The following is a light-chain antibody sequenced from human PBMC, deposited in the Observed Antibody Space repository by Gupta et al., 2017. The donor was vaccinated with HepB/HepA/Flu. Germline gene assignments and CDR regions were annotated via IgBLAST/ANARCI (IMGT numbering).Light chain of an antibody. CDR2: EVS. CDR1: QGLLHSSGRTF. V-gene: IGKV2D-29*01. CDR3: MQSLQLPRT. Sequence: DIVMTQTPLSLSVTPGQPASISCKSSQGLLHSSGRTFFYWFLQKPGQPPQLLIYEVSNRFSGVPERLSGRGSGTDFTLKISRGEAEDVGVYYCMQSLQLPRTFGQGTXVEIK. J-gene: IGKJ1*01.